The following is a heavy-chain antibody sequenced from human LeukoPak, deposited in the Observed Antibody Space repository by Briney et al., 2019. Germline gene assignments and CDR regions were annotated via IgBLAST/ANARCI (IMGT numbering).Heavy chain of an antibody. V-gene: IGHV3-7*04. J-gene: IGHJ4*02. CDR3: ARADFRGSSWDYAY. Sequence: GGSLRLSCVASGFSLSIYWLGGVRQAPGKGLEWVANIKEDGSETYYVDSVKGRFTISRDNVKNSLYLQVNSLRAEDTAVYYCARADFRGSSWDYAYWGQGALITVSS. D-gene: IGHD6-13*01. CDR2: IKEDGSET. CDR1: GFSLSIYW.